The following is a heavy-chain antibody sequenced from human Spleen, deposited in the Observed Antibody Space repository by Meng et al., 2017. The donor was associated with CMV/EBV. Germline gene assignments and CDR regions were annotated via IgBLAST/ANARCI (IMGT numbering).Heavy chain of an antibody. D-gene: IGHD3-10*01. Sequence: HCVRQARGKGLEWVAIISYDGSDKYYADSVKGRFAISRDNSKNMLYLQMNRLRPDDTAVYYCASDQRATMARGIILRMTYGMDVWGQGTTVTVSS. CDR2: ISYDGSDK. V-gene: IGHV3-30*09. CDR3: ASDQRATMARGIILRMTYGMDV. J-gene: IGHJ6*02.